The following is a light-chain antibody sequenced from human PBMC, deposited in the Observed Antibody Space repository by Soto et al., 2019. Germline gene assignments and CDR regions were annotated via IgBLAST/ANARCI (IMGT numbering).Light chain of an antibody. Sequence: QSALTQPRSVSGSPGQSVTISCAGTSSDVGGYNYVSWYQQHPGKAPKLMIYDVTKRPSGVPNRFSGSKSGNRASLTISGLQAEDEADYYCAAWDDSLSGWVFGGGTKLTVL. V-gene: IGLV2-11*01. CDR1: SSDVGGYNY. CDR3: AAWDDSLSGWV. CDR2: DVT. J-gene: IGLJ3*02.